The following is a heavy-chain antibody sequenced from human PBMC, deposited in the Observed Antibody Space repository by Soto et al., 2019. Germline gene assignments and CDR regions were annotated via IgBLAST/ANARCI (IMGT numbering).Heavy chain of an antibody. D-gene: IGHD3-3*01. CDR2: ISAGNGNT. CDR1: GYTFTNYA. J-gene: IGHJ6*02. Sequence: ASVKVSCKASGYTFTNYAMHWVRQAPGQRLEWMGWISAGNGNTKYSQKFQGRVTITRDTSASTAYMELSSLRSEDTAVYYCARDLYYDFWSGYTLYYYGMDVWGQGTTVTVSS. CDR3: ARDLYYDFWSGYTLYYYGMDV. V-gene: IGHV1-3*01.